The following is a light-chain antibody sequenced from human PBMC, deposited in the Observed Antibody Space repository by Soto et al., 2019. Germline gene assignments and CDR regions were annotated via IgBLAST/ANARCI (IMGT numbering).Light chain of an antibody. CDR3: SSYTSSSTGV. V-gene: IGLV2-14*01. J-gene: IGLJ1*01. CDR2: EVS. Sequence: SALTEPASVCGSPAQSTTISSTGTSSDVGGYNYVSWYQQHPGKAPILMIYEVSNRPSGVSNRFSGSTSGNTASLTISGLQAEDEADYYCSSYTSSSTGVFGTGTKVTVL. CDR1: SSDVGGYNY.